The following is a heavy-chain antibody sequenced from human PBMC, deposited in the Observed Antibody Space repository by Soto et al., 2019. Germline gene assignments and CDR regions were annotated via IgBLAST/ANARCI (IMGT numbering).Heavy chain of an antibody. Sequence: EVQLVESGGGLVQPGGSLRLSCAASGFTFSSYSMNWVRQAPGKGLEWVSYISSSSSTIYYADSVKGRFTISRDNAKNSLYLQMNSLRAEDTAVYYCARDPSDYRDPPYYYYYYMDVWGKGTTVTVSS. D-gene: IGHD4-17*01. CDR1: GFTFSSYS. V-gene: IGHV3-48*01. J-gene: IGHJ6*03. CDR3: ARDPSDYRDPPYYYYYYMDV. CDR2: ISSSSSTI.